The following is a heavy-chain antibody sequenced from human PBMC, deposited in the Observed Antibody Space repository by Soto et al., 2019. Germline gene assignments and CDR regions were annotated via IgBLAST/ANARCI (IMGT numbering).Heavy chain of an antibody. CDR2: IYYSGST. CDR3: AGGVPAAMPVNWFDP. J-gene: IGHJ5*01. CDR1: GGSISSYY. V-gene: IGHV4-59*08. D-gene: IGHD2-2*01. Sequence: QVQLQESGPGLAKPSETLSLTCTVSGGSISSYYWSWIRQPPGKGLEWIGYIYYSGSTNYNPSLKSRVTISVDTSKNQFSLKLSSVTAADTAVYYCAGGVPAAMPVNWFDPWGQGTLVTVSS.